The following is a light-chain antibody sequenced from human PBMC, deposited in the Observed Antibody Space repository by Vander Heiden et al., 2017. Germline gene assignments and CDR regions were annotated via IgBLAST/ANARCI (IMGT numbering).Light chain of an antibody. V-gene: IGKV1-39*01. CDR1: ESITDY. Sequence: IQMTQSPSSLSASIGDRVTITCRASESITDYLNWYQHKSGKGPNLLVYNTVTLQSGVPSRFSGDGSGTDFSLTITSLQPEDLGTYYCQQTSSIPWTFGQGTRLEIK. CDR3: QQTSSIPWT. CDR2: NTV. J-gene: IGKJ1*01.